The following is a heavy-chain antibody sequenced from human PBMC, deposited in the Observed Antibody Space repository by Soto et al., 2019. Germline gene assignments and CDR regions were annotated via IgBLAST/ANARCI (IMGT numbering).Heavy chain of an antibody. CDR1: GYSFTTYI. Sequence: VQLVQSGAEVKKPGASVKVSCKASGYSFTTYIITWVRQAPGQGLEWMGWIAAYNGNTNYAQKVQGRVTMTIDTSTSTDYMDLRSLRSDDTDIYLCARIAAESDFAMDVWGQGTTVTVSS. D-gene: IGHD6-25*01. V-gene: IGHV1-18*01. J-gene: IGHJ6*02. CDR2: IAAYNGNT. CDR3: ARIAAESDFAMDV.